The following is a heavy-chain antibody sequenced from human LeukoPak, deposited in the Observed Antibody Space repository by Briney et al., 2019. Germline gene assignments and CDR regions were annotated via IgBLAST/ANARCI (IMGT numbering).Heavy chain of an antibody. CDR3: ARRSPEEVTFDY. D-gene: IGHD2-21*02. V-gene: IGHV5-51*01. CDR1: GYSFSTYW. CDR2: IYPGDSDT. Sequence: GESLKISCKGSGYSFSTYWIAWVRQMPGKGLEWMGIIYPGDSDTRYSPSFQGQVTISADKSISTAFLQWSSLKASDTAMYFCARRSPEEVTFDYWGQGTLATVSS. J-gene: IGHJ4*02.